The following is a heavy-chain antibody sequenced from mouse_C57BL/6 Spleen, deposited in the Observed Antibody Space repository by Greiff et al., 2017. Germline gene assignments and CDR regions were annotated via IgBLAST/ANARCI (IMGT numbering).Heavy chain of an antibody. Sequence: QVQLQQPGTELVKPGASVKLSCKASGYTFTSYWMHWVKQRPGQGLEWIGNINPSNGGTNYNEKFKSKATLTVDKSSSTAYMQLSSLTSEDSAVYYCERQVNYYGSSYWYFDVWGTGTTVTVSS. CDR2: INPSNGGT. V-gene: IGHV1-53*01. CDR3: ERQVNYYGSSYWYFDV. CDR1: GYTFTSYW. D-gene: IGHD1-1*01. J-gene: IGHJ1*03.